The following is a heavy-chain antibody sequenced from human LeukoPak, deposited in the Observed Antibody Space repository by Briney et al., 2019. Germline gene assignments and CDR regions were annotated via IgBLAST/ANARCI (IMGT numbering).Heavy chain of an antibody. D-gene: IGHD1-14*01. Sequence: PSETLSLTCVVSGYSISSGYYWGWIRPPPGEGLEWSGSIYHSGRTYYNPSLKSRVTVSIDTSMNEFSLKLTSVTAADTAVYYCARSPEAYTTKYYFDYWGQGTLVTVSS. CDR3: ARSPEAYTTKYYFDY. CDR1: GYSISSGYY. J-gene: IGHJ4*02. CDR2: IYHSGRT. V-gene: IGHV4-38-2*01.